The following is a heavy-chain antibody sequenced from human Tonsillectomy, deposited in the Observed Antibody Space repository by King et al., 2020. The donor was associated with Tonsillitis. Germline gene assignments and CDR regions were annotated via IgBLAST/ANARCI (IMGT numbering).Heavy chain of an antibody. V-gene: IGHV3-15*01. CDR1: GFPFSNAW. D-gene: IGHD2-8*01. CDR2: FKSQNDGGTT. CDR3: TTEGYSTSCATFDY. Sequence: VQLVESGGGLVKPGGSLRLSLVASGFPFSNAWVRWVRPGPGKGRGGVGRFKSQNDGGTTYYGAPVKGRFTISRDDSKNTLYLQMNSLKTEDTAVYYCTTEGYSTSCATFDYWGQGTLVTVSS. J-gene: IGHJ4*02.